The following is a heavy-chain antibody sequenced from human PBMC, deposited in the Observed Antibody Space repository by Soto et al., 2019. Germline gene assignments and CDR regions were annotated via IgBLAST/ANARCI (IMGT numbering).Heavy chain of an antibody. CDR2: INHSGST. J-gene: IGHJ3*02. CDR1: GGSFSGYY. D-gene: IGHD3-22*01. CDR3: ASDGLGAFDI. Sequence: ETLSLTCAVYGGSFSGYYWSWIRQPPGKGLEWIGEINHSGSTNYNPSLKSRVTISVDTSKNQFSLKLSSVTAADTAVYYCASDGLGAFDIWGQGTMVTVSS. V-gene: IGHV4-34*01.